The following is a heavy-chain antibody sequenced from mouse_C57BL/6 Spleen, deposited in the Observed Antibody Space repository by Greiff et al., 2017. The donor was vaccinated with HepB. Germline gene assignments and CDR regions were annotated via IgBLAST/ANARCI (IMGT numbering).Heavy chain of an antibody. CDR3: ARSDYGTLDY. CDR2: IYPGSGST. Sequence: VQLQQPGAELVKPGASVKMSCKASGYTFTSYWITWVKQRPGQGLEWIGDIYPGSGSTTYNEKFKSKATLTVDTSSCTAYMQLSSLTSEDSAVYYCARSDYGTLDYWGQGTTLTVSS. V-gene: IGHV1-55*01. D-gene: IGHD1-1*01. J-gene: IGHJ2*01. CDR1: GYTFTSYW.